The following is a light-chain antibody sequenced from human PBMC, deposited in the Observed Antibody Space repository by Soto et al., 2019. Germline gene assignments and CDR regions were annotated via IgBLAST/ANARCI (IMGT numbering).Light chain of an antibody. CDR3: SSWDDNLNDPGVL. Sequence: QSVLTQPPSASGTPGQRVTISCSGSSSNIGTYSVNWYQQLPGTAPKLIIYTNDQRPSGVPDRFIGSRSGTSASLAISGLQSEDEADYYCSSWDDNLNDPGVLFGGGTKLT. CDR1: SSNIGTYS. CDR2: TND. J-gene: IGLJ2*01. V-gene: IGLV1-44*01.